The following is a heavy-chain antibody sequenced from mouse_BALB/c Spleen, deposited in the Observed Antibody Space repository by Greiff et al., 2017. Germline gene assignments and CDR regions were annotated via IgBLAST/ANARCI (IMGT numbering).Heavy chain of an antibody. J-gene: IGHJ1*01. CDR2: IYPGDGDT. Sequence: QVQLQQSGAELVRPGSSVKISCKASGYAFSSYWMNWVKQRPGQGLEWIGQIYPGDGDTNYNGKFKGKATLTADKSSSTAYMQLSSLTSEDSAVYFCARGYYGSSFDVWGEGTTVTVAS. D-gene: IGHD1-1*01. CDR3: ARGYYGSSFDV. CDR1: GYAFSSYW. V-gene: IGHV1-80*01.